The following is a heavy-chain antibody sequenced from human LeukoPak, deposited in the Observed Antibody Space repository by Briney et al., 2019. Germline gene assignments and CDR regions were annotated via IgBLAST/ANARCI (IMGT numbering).Heavy chain of an antibody. CDR2: VNLQGST. J-gene: IGHJ4*02. Sequence: SGTLSLTCGVSGGSISNTNWWTWVRQPPGKGLEWIGEVNLQGSTYYNPSLKSRVTISVDTSKNQFSLKLSSVTAADTAVYYCATLDSGTYYGDYFDYWGQGTLVTVSS. V-gene: IGHV4-4*02. D-gene: IGHD1-26*01. CDR1: GGSISNTNW. CDR3: ATLDSGTYYGDYFDY.